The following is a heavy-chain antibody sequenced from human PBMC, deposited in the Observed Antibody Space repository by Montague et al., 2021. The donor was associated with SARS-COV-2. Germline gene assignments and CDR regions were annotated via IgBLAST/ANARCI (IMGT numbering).Heavy chain of an antibody. D-gene: IGHD3-9*01. J-gene: IGHJ3*02. V-gene: IGHV4-34*01. CDR1: RGSFSNYY. CDR3: ARGRPVQGSFRHFDSISSGALDI. Sequence: SETLSLTCAVSRGSFSNYYWTWIRQSPGKGLEWIGEINQGGAPNXTPSLKSRVTISLDTSKKQISLKLNSVTVADTAVFFCARGRPVQGSFRHFDSISSGALDIWAQGHWSSSL. CDR2: INQGGAP.